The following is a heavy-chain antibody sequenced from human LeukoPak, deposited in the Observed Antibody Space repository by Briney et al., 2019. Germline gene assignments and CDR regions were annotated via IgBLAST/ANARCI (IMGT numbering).Heavy chain of an antibody. J-gene: IGHJ4*02. Sequence: GGSLRLSCAASRFTFSNYGMHWVRQAPGKGLEWVAVISDDGSNKYYADSVKGRFTISRDNSKNTLYLQMNSLRAEDTAVYYCAKRVGYCTSTNCYALDSWGQGTLVTVSS. CDR2: ISDDGSNK. D-gene: IGHD2-2*01. CDR3: AKRVGYCTSTNCYALDS. V-gene: IGHV3-30*18. CDR1: RFTFSNYG.